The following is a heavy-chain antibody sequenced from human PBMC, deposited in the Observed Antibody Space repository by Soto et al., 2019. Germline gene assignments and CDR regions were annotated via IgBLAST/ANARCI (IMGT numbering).Heavy chain of an antibody. CDR2: IYPGDSDT. CDR3: ARHRYCSGGSCSRPHYYYYGMDV. D-gene: IGHD2-15*01. CDR1: GYSFTSYW. V-gene: IGHV5-51*01. J-gene: IGHJ6*02. Sequence: GESLKISCKGSGYSFTSYWIGWVRQMPGKGLEWMGIIYPGDSDTRYSPSFQGQVTISADKSISTAYLQWSSLKASDTAMYYCARHRYCSGGSCSRPHYYYYGMDVWGQGTTVTVSS.